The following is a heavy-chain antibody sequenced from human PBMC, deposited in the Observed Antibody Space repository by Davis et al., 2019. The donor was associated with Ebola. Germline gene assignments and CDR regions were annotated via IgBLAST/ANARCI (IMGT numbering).Heavy chain of an antibody. CDR2: ISGSGGST. Sequence: GESLKISCAASGFTFSNYAMSWVRQAPGKGLEWVSAISGSGGSTYYADSVKGRFTISRDNSKNTLYLQMNSLRAEDTAVYYCARLLQHRPLIRWLPDYWGQGTLVTVSS. D-gene: IGHD5-24*01. CDR1: GFTFSNYA. V-gene: IGHV3-23*01. CDR3: ARLLQHRPLIRWLPDY. J-gene: IGHJ4*02.